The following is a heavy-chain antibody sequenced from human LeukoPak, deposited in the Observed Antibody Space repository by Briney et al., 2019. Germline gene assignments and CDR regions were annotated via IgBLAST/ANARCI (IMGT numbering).Heavy chain of an antibody. CDR2: IIPILGIA. J-gene: IGHJ5*02. CDR1: GYTFTSYG. V-gene: IGHV1-69*04. D-gene: IGHD3-16*02. CDR3: ARDSYDYVWGSYRYRWFDP. Sequence: SVKVSCKASGYTFTSYGISWVRQAPGQGLGWMGRIIPILGIANYAQKFQGRVTITADKSTSTAYMELSGLRSEDTAVYYCARDSYDYVWGSYRYRWFDPWGQGTLVTVSS.